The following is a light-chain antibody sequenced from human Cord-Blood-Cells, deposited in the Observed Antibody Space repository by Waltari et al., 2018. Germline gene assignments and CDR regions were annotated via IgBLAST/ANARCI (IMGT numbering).Light chain of an antibody. J-gene: IGLJ3*02. Sequence: QSALTQPPSASGSPGQSVTISCTGTSSDVGGYNYVSWYQQHTGKAPKLMIYEVSKRPAGVPDRFSGPKTGHTAPRTVSGLQAEDEADYYCSSYAGSNNVVFGGGTKLTVL. V-gene: IGLV2-8*01. CDR1: SSDVGGYNY. CDR3: SSYAGSNNVV. CDR2: EVS.